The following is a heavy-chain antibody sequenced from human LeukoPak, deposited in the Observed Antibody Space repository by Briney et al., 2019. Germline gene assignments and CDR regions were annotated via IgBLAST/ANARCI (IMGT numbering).Heavy chain of an antibody. J-gene: IGHJ4*02. CDR1: GYTFTCYY. D-gene: IGHD5-12*01. Sequence: GASVKVSCKASGYTFTCYYMHWVGQAPGQGEEGMGWINPNTVDTDYAQKFQGRVTMTRDTTISTAYMELSRLTFDDTAVYYCASYPRYISSPPFDYWGQGTLVTVSS. CDR2: INPNTVDT. CDR3: ASYPRYISSPPFDY. V-gene: IGHV1-2*02.